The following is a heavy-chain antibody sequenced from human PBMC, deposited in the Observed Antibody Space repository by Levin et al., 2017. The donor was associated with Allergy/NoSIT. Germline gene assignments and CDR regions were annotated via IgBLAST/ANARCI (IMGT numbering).Heavy chain of an antibody. D-gene: IGHD2-2*01. CDR3: ARDIVVVPAASPSLYYYYGMDV. CDR1: GFSLSTSGMC. Sequence: TLSLTCTFSGFSLSTSGMCVSWIRQPPGKALEWLARIDWDDDKYYSTSLKTRLTISKDTSKNQVVLTMTNMDPVDTATYYCARDIVVVPAASPSLYYYYGMDVWGQGTTVTVSS. V-gene: IGHV2-70*11. CDR2: IDWDDDK. J-gene: IGHJ6*02.